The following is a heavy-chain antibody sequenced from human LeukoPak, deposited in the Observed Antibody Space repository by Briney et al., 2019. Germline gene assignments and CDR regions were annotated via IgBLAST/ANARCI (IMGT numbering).Heavy chain of an antibody. CDR2: INHSGST. Sequence: SETLSLTCAVYGGSFSGYYWSWIRQPPGKGLEWIGEINHSGSTNYNPSLKSRVTISVDTSKNQFSLKLSSVTAADTAVYYCARETTSLPNYWGQGTLVTVSS. D-gene: IGHD1-1*01. V-gene: IGHV4-34*01. J-gene: IGHJ4*02. CDR3: ARETTSLPNY. CDR1: GGSFSGYY.